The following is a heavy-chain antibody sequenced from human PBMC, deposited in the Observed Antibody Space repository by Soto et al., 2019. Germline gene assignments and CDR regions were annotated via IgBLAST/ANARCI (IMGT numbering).Heavy chain of an antibody. Sequence: LRLSFAASGFTFSTYAMHWVRLAPGKGLEWVAVISYDGTNKDYADSVKGRFTISRDNSKNTPYLQMNSLRAEDTAVYYCARDPRYYDILTGYDIAYYFDYWGQGTLVTVSS. CDR1: GFTFSTYA. D-gene: IGHD3-9*01. CDR2: ISYDGTNK. CDR3: ARDPRYYDILTGYDIAYYFDY. V-gene: IGHV3-30-3*01. J-gene: IGHJ4*02.